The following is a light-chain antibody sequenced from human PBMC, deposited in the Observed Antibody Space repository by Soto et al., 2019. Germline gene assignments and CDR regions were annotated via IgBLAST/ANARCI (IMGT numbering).Light chain of an antibody. V-gene: IGLV2-8*01. Sequence: QSALTQPASVSGSPGQSITISCTGTSSDVGAYDFVSWYQQHPGKAPKLIIYEVTKRPSGVPDRFSASKSGNTASLTVSGLQAEDEADYYCSSFVAGNNYWVFGGGTQLTVL. CDR2: EVT. CDR1: SSDVGAYDF. CDR3: SSFVAGNNYWV. J-gene: IGLJ3*02.